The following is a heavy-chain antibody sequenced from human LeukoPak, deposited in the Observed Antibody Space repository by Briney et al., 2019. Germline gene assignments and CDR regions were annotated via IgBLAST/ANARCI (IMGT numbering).Heavy chain of an antibody. V-gene: IGHV3-9*01. Sequence: GGSPRLSCAASGFTFDDYAMHWVRQAPGKGLEWVSGISWNSGSIGYADSVKGRFTISRDNAKNSLYLQMNSLRAEDTALYYCARLTYYYDSSGYYFDYWGQGTLVTVSS. CDR1: GFTFDDYA. CDR2: ISWNSGSI. D-gene: IGHD3-22*01. J-gene: IGHJ4*02. CDR3: ARLTYYYDSSGYYFDY.